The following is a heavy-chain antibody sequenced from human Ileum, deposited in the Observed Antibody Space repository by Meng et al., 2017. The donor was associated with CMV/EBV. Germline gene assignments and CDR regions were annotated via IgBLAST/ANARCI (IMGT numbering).Heavy chain of an antibody. V-gene: IGHV1-2*02. CDR3: ACLSGSYSLG. CDR1: GYTFTGYY. Sequence: QVQVVQSGAEAKKPGASVKVSCKTSGYTFTGYYIHWVRQAPGQGLEWMGWINPNTGGTNYAQNFQGRVTMTRDTSISTTYMEVNSLRSDDTAVFYCACLSGSYSLGWGQGTLVTVSS. CDR2: INPNTGGT. J-gene: IGHJ4*02. D-gene: IGHD3-10*01.